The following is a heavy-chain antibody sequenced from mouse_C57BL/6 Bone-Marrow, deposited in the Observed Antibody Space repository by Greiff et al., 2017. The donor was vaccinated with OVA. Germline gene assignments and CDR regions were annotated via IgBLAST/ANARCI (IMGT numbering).Heavy chain of an antibody. V-gene: IGHV2-5*01. J-gene: IGHJ3*01. D-gene: IGHD2-5*01. Sequence: VQLQQSGPGLVQPSQSLSITCTVSGFSLTSYGVHWVRQSPGKGLEWLGVIWRGGSTDYNAAFMSRLSITKDNSKSQVFFKMNSLQADDTAIYDCAKTYYSNPAWFAYWGQGTLVTVSA. CDR1: GFSLTSYG. CDR2: IWRGGST. CDR3: AKTYYSNPAWFAY.